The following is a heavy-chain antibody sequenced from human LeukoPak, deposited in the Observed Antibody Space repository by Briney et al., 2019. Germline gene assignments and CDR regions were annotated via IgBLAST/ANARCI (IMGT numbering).Heavy chain of an antibody. V-gene: IGHV1-2*02. D-gene: IGHD5-12*01. CDR1: GYTFTGYY. CDR2: ISPNSGGT. J-gene: IGHJ4*02. CDR3: KYSDYEDVDY. Sequence: GASVKVSCKASGYTFTGYYMHWVRQAPGQGLEWMGWISPNSGGTNYAQKFQGRATMTRDTSISTAYMELSRLRSDDTAVYYCKYSDYEDVDYWGQGTLVTVSS.